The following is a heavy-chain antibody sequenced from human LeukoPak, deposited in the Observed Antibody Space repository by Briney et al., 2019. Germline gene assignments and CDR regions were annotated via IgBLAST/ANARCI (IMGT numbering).Heavy chain of an antibody. D-gene: IGHD3-22*01. J-gene: IGHJ4*02. CDR2: IIPILGIA. CDR1: GGTFSSYA. CDR3: ARVDDIGYDSSGYYYFDY. V-gene: IGHV1-69*04. Sequence: GASVKVSCKASGGTFSSYAISWVRQAPGQGLEWMGRIIPILGIANYAQKFQGRVTITADKSTSTAYMELRSLRSEDTAVYYCARVDDIGYDSSGYYYFDYWGQGTLVTVSS.